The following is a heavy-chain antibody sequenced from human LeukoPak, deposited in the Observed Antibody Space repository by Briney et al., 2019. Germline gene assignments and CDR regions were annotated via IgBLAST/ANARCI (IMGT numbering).Heavy chain of an antibody. Sequence: SETLSLTCNVSGGSISSTTYYWGWIRQPPGKGLEWIGSIYYSGSTYYNPSLRSRVTISLDTSKNHFSLKLNSVTATDTAVYYCAREVITMVRGVDYWGQGILVTVSS. CDR1: GGSISSTTYY. V-gene: IGHV4-39*07. CDR2: IYYSGST. J-gene: IGHJ4*02. D-gene: IGHD3-10*01. CDR3: AREVITMVRGVDY.